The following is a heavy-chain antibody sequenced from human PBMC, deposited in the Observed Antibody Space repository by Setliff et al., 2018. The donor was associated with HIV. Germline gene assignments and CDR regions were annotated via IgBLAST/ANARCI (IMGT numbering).Heavy chain of an antibody. J-gene: IGHJ3*01. Sequence: SETLSLTCSVSGGSISTYYWSWIRQPPGKGLEWIGSIYFTGSSDNNPSLKSRVTLSVDTSKHQFSLKLSSVTAADTAVYYCARVQMAYAAFDVWGQGTMVTVSS. CDR2: IYFTGSS. V-gene: IGHV4-59*01. D-gene: IGHD4-17*01. CDR3: ARVQMAYAAFDV. CDR1: GGSISTYY.